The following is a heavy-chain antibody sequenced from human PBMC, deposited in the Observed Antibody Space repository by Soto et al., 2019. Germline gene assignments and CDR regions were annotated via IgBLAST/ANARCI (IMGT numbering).Heavy chain of an antibody. CDR3: APALPVLDYGDYWGVFDY. V-gene: IGHV2-5*02. J-gene: IGHJ4*02. CDR2: IYWGDDK. Sequence: QITLKESGPTLVKPTQTLTLTCTFSGFSLSTSGVGVGWIRQPPGKALEWLALIYWGDDKRYSPSLKSRLTITKDSSKNLVVLTMTNMDPVATATYYCAPALPVLDYGDYWGVFDYWGQGSLVPVSS. CDR1: GFSLSTSGVG. D-gene: IGHD4-17*01.